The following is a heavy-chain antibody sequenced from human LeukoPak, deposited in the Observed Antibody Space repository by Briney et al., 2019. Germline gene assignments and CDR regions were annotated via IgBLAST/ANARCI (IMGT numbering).Heavy chain of an antibody. V-gene: IGHV1-2*02. CDR1: GYSFTVYY. CDR2: IDPNSGAT. Sequence: ASVKVSCKASGYSFTVYYIHWVRQAPGQGLEWMGWIDPNSGATNYAQKFQGRVTMTRDTSISTAYMELSSLRSDDTAVYFCARGVVVITPHFDFWGQGTLVTVSS. D-gene: IGHD3-22*01. J-gene: IGHJ4*02. CDR3: ARGVVVITPHFDF.